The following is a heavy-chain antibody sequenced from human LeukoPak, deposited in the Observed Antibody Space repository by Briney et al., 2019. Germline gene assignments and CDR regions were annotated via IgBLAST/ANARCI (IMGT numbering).Heavy chain of an antibody. CDR1: GGSISSSSYY. CDR2: IYYSGST. D-gene: IGHD4-17*01. CDR3: AREGTVTTPPWYFDL. V-gene: IGHV4-39*07. J-gene: IGHJ2*01. Sequence: SETLSLTCTVSGGSISSSSYYWGWIRQPPGKGLEWIGSIYYSGSTYYNPSLKSRVTISVDTSKNQFSLKLSSVTAADTALYYCAREGTVTTPPWYFDLWGRGTLVTVSS.